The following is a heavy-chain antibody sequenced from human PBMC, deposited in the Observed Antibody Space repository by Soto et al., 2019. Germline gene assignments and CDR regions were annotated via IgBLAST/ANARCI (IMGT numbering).Heavy chain of an antibody. CDR1: GFTFSSYA. CDR3: SFQESTTVTTFEY. J-gene: IGHJ4*02. V-gene: IGHV3-15*01. CDR2: IKSKTDGGTT. Sequence: PGGSLRLSCAASGFTFSSYAMSWVRQAPGKGLEWVGRIKSKTDGGTTDYAAPVKGRFTISRDDSKTTLYLQMNSLKTEDTAVYYCSFQESTTVTTFEYWGQGTLVTVSS. D-gene: IGHD4-17*01.